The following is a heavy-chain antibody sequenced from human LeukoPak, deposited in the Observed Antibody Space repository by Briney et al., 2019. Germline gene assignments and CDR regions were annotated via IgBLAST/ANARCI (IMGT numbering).Heavy chain of an antibody. CDR1: GGSFSGYY. CDR2: INHSGST. V-gene: IGHV4-34*01. J-gene: IGHJ6*03. Sequence: SETLSLTCAVYGGSFSGYYWSWIRQPPGKGLEWIGEINHSGSTNYNPSLKSRVTISVDTSKNQFSLKLSSVTAADTAVYYCARRVAAAGTPYYYYMDVWGKGTTVTVSS. CDR3: ARRVAAAGTPYYYYMDV. D-gene: IGHD6-13*01.